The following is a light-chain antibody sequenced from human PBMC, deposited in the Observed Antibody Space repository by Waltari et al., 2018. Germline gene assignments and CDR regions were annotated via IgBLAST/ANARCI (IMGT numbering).Light chain of an antibody. CDR3: HQYNSYRT. CDR2: KAS. V-gene: IGKV1-5*03. J-gene: IGKJ1*01. CDR1: QSISSR. Sequence: DIQMTQSPSTLSASVGDRVTITCRASQSISSRLAWYQQKPGKAPKLLIYKASSLHSGVPSRFSGSGSGTEFTLTISSLQPDDFATYYCHQYNSYRTFGQGTKVEIK.